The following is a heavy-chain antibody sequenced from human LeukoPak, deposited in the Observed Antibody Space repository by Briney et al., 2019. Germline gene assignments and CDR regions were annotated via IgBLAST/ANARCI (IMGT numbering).Heavy chain of an antibody. CDR2: ISGSGGST. CDR1: GLTFSSDA. CDR3: AKAGSGYYPDY. J-gene: IGHJ4*02. V-gene: IGHV3-23*01. Sequence: SLRLSCAASGLTFSSDAMSWVGQAPGKGLEWLSAISGSGGSTSYADSVKGRFTIARDNSKNTLYLQMNSLRAEDTDVYYCAKAGSGYYPDYWGQGTLVTVSS. D-gene: IGHD3-3*01.